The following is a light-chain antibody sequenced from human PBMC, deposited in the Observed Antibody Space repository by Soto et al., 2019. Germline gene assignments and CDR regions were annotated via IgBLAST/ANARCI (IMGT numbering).Light chain of an antibody. CDR2: EDS. Sequence: NFMLTQPHSVSESPGKTVTISCTRSSGSIASNYVQWYQQRPGSAPIIVIYEDSQRPYAVPDRFCGSVDSSSTSAALTISGLKSEYEADNYCQSYESSNRWVFGGGTKLTVL. V-gene: IGLV6-57*03. CDR1: SGSIASNY. J-gene: IGLJ3*02. CDR3: QSYESSNRWV.